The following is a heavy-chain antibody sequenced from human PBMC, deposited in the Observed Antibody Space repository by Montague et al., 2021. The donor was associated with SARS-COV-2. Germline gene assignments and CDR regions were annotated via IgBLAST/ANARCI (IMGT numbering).Heavy chain of an antibody. D-gene: IGHD1-1*01. CDR1: GDSIRSANYY. V-gene: IGHV4-39*01. Sequence: SETLSLTCDVSGDSIRSANYYWAWIRQPPGRGLEWIGNIYYSGSTMYNPYLKSRVTMSVDTSKNQFSLHLNLVTAADTAVSYCARRLTGLEPPFDPWGQGTLVIVSS. J-gene: IGHJ5*02. CDR3: ARRLTGLEPPFDP. CDR2: IYYSGST.